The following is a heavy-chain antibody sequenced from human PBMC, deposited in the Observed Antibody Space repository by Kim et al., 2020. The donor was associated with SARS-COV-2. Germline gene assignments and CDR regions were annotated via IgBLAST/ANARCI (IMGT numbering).Heavy chain of an antibody. CDR1: GFTFSSYA. CDR3: AKPGVVTSGNFDY. V-gene: IGHV3-23*01. D-gene: IGHD2-21*02. CDR2: ISSSGAST. J-gene: IGHJ4*02. Sequence: GGSLRLSCAASGFTFSSYAMSWVRQAPGKGLEWVSAISSSGASTYYADSKKGRFTISRDNSKNTLYQQMNILRDEDTAEYYCAKPGVVTSGNFDYWGQGT.